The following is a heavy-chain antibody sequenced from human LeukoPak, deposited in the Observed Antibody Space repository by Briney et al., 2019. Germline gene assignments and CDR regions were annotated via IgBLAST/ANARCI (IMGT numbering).Heavy chain of an antibody. CDR3: ARGRGSSTSCYLY. Sequence: GGSLRLSCSASGLTFSSYAMHWVRQAPAKGLEWVAVISYDGSNKYYADSVKGRFTISRDNSKNTLYLQMNSLRAEDTAVYYWARGRGSSTSCYLYWGQGTLVTVSS. V-gene: IGHV3-30*04. D-gene: IGHD2-2*01. CDR2: ISYDGSNK. CDR1: GLTFSSYA. J-gene: IGHJ4*02.